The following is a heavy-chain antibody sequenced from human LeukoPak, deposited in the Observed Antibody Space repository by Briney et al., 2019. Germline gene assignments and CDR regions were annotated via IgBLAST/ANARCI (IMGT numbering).Heavy chain of an antibody. CDR1: GFTFENYW. V-gene: IGHV3-7*01. J-gene: IGHJ4*02. CDR2: IKQYGKVE. CDR3: ARWAGVTDQ. Sequence: GGSLILSCAASGFTFENYWISWVRQVPRKGPEWVANIKQYGKVEPDVESVKGRFTISRDNAKNSLFLQMDSLIAEDTAVYYCARWAGVTDQWGQGTLVTVSS. D-gene: IGHD5-18*01.